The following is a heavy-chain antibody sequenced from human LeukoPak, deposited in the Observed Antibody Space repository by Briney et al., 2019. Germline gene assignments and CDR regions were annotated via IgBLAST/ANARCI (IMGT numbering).Heavy chain of an antibody. CDR2: IYSGGST. CDR3: MAPKIAKGDSFDS. Sequence: PGGSLRLSCAASGFTVSSNYMSWVRQAPGKGLEWVSVIYSGGSTYYADSVKGRFTISRDNSKNTLYLQMNSLRAEDTAVYYCMAPKIAKGDSFDSWGQGTLVTASS. V-gene: IGHV3-53*01. CDR1: GFTVSSNY. D-gene: IGHD2-21*02. J-gene: IGHJ4*02.